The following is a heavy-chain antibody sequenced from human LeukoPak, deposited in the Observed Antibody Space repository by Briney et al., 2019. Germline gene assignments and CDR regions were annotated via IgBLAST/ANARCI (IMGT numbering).Heavy chain of an antibody. CDR3: AKDPTYGSGSYSYYFDY. D-gene: IGHD3-10*01. V-gene: IGHV3-23*01. J-gene: IGHJ4*02. Sequence: PGGSLRLSCAASGFTFSSYAMSWVRQAPGKGLEWVSAISGSGGCTYYADSVKGRFTISRDNSKNTLYLQMNSLRAEDTAVYYCAKDPTYGSGSYSYYFDYWGQGTLVTVSS. CDR2: ISGSGGCT. CDR1: GFTFSSYA.